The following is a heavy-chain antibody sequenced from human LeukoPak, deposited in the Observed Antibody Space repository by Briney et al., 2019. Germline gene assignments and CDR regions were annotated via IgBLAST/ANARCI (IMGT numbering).Heavy chain of an antibody. J-gene: IGHJ1*01. CDR1: GFTFGSYN. D-gene: IGHD3-22*01. Sequence: GGSLRLSCAASGFTFGSYNMNWVRQAPGKGLEWVSSISTSSSYIYYADSVKGRFTISRDNAKKSLYLQMNSLRAGDTAVYYCARDGGDYYDSSGYPFHHWGQGTLVTVSS. CDR3: ARDGGDYYDSSGYPFHH. V-gene: IGHV3-21*01. CDR2: ISTSSSYI.